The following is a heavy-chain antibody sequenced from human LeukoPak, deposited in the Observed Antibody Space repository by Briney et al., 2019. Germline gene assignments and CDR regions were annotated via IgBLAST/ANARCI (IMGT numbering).Heavy chain of an antibody. D-gene: IGHD3-22*01. Sequence: PGGSLRLSCAASGFTLSSYAMSWVRHAPGKGREWVSAMSGSGGSTYYADSVKGRFTISRDNSKNTLYLQMNSLRAEDTAVYYCAKETYYYDSSGFWGQGTLVTVSS. CDR1: GFTLSSYA. CDR2: MSGSGGST. CDR3: AKETYYYDSSGF. V-gene: IGHV3-23*01. J-gene: IGHJ4*02.